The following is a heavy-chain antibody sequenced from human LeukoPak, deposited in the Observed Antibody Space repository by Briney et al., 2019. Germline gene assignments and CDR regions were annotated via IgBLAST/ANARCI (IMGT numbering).Heavy chain of an antibody. CDR2: INPNSGGQ. D-gene: IGHD5-12*01. CDR3: ATGYSGYGGAFDI. CDR1: GYTFTGYY. Sequence: ASVKVSCKASGYTFTGYYMHWVRQAPGQGLEWMGWINPNSGGQNYAQKFQGRVTMTRDTSISTAYMELSRLRSDDTAVYYCATGYSGYGGAFDIWGQGTMVTVSS. V-gene: IGHV1-2*02. J-gene: IGHJ3*02.